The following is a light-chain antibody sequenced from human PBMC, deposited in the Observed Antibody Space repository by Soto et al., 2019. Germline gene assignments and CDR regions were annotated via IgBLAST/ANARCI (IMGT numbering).Light chain of an antibody. Sequence: EIVMTQSPATLSVSPGERATLSCRASQSVSSNLACYQQKPGQAPRLLIYGASTRATGIPARFSGSGSGTEFTLTISSLQSADFAVYYCQQYNNWPPWTFGQGTKVELK. J-gene: IGKJ1*01. CDR3: QQYNNWPPWT. CDR1: QSVSSN. CDR2: GAS. V-gene: IGKV3-15*01.